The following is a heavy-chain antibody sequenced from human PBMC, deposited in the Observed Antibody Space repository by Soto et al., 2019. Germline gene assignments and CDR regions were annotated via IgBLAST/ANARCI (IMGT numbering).Heavy chain of an antibody. J-gene: IGHJ4*02. V-gene: IGHV3-23*01. D-gene: IGHD3-3*01. CDR2: ISSSGGRT. CDR1: GFSFVNYG. Sequence: PGGSLRLSCGTSGFSFVNYGMGWVRQAPGKGLEWVSGISSSGGRTYFADSVRGRFTISRDNSKNTMYLQMDSLRVEDTAVYYCAKVAKPRVVIEYFDYWGQGSLVTVSP. CDR3: AKVAKPRVVIEYFDY.